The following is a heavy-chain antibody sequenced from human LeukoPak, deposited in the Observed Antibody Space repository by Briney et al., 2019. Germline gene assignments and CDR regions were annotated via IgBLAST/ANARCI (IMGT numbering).Heavy chain of an antibody. J-gene: IGHJ4*02. D-gene: IGHD3-22*01. CDR2: IDTNTGNP. V-gene: IGHV7-4-1*02. Sequence: GASVKVSCKASGYTFTNYTINWVRLAPGQGLEWMGWIDTNTGNPTYAQGSAGRFVFSLDTSVTTTYLQISSLRAEDTAVYYCTRGRDTTGYFVYWGQGTLATVSS. CDR3: TRGRDTTGYFVY. CDR1: GYTFTNYT.